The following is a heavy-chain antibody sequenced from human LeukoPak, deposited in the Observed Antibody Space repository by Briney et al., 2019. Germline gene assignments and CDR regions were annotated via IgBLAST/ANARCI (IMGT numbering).Heavy chain of an antibody. J-gene: IGHJ4*02. CDR2: INHSGST. Sequence: SETLSLTCAVYGGSFSGYYWSWIRQPPGKGLEWIGEINHSGSTNYNPSLKSRVTISVDTSKNQFSLKLSSVTAADTAVYYCARRGIAAAGRWGQGTLVTVSS. V-gene: IGHV4-34*01. CDR1: GGSFSGYY. D-gene: IGHD6-13*01. CDR3: ARRGIAAAGR.